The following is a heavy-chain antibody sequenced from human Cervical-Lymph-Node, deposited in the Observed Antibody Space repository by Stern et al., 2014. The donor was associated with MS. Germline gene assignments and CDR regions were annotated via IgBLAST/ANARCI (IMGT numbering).Heavy chain of an antibody. V-gene: IGHV3-9*01. CDR2: ISWNGGSM. D-gene: IGHD5-18*01. Sequence: EVQLEQSGGGLVQPGRSLSLSCAASGFTFDDYAMHWVRPAPGPGLELVSGISWNGGSMDYADSVKGRFTISRDNAKNSLYLQMNSLRAEDTALYYCAQSPVDTSMATRLDYWGQGTLVTVSS. J-gene: IGHJ4*02. CDR3: AQSPVDTSMATRLDY. CDR1: GFTFDDYA.